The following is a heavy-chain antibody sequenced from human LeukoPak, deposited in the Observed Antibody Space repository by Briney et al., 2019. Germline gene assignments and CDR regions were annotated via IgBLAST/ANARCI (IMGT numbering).Heavy chain of an antibody. J-gene: IGHJ4*02. V-gene: IGHV3-74*01. CDR3: VRDGQGSTPLDY. D-gene: IGHD2-15*01. CDR1: GFTFSSHW. Sequence: GGPLRLSCAASGFTFSSHWMHWVRQAPGKGLVWVSGISTDGSRPRYADSVNGRFTISRDNAKNTLYLQMNSLRAEDTAVYFCVRDGQGSTPLDYWGQGTLVTVSS. CDR2: ISTDGSRP.